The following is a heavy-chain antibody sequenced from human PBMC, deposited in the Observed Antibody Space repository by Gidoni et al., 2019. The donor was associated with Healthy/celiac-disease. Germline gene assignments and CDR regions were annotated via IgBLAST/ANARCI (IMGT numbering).Heavy chain of an antibody. V-gene: IGHV3-30-3*01. D-gene: IGHD6-13*01. Sequence: QVQLVESGGGVVQPGRSLRLSCAASGVTFSSYAMHWVRQAPGKGLVWVAVISYDGSNKYYADSLKGRFTISRDNSKNTLYLQMNSLRAEDTAVYYCARERAAAGSPDFDYWGQGTLVTVSS. CDR3: ARERAAAGSPDFDY. CDR2: ISYDGSNK. J-gene: IGHJ4*02. CDR1: GVTFSSYA.